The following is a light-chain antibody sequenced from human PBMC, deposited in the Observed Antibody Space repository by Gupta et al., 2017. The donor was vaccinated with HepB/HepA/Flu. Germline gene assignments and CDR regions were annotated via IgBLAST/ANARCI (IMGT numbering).Light chain of an antibody. CDR3: QQYNSAVT. J-gene: IGKJ1*01. Sequence: DIQMTQPPSTLSASVGNRLTITSRASQSLSSRLAWYQQKPGKAPKLLIYMTSRLESGVPSRFSGSGSGTEFTLTSTSLQPDDFATYYMQQYNSAVTFGQGTKVEVK. CDR2: MTS. V-gene: IGKV1-5*03. CDR1: QSLSSR.